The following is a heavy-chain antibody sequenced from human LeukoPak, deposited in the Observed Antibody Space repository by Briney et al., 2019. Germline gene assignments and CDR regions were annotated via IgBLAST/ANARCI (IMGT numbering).Heavy chain of an antibody. Sequence: SETLSLTCAVYGGSFSGYYWSWIRQPPGKGLEWIGEINHSGSTNYNPSLKSRVTISVDTSKNQFSLKLSSVTAADTAVYYCARDGAVYFDYWGQGTLVTVSS. CDR2: INHSGST. D-gene: IGHD1-26*01. CDR3: ARDGAVYFDY. V-gene: IGHV4-34*01. CDR1: GGSFSGYY. J-gene: IGHJ4*02.